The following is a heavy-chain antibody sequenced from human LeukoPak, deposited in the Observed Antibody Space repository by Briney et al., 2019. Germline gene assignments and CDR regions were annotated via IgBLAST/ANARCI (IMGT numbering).Heavy chain of an antibody. CDR3: ATKAYYYDSSGYYPKGFFDY. Sequence: NPSETLSLTCAVYGGSFSGYYWSWIRQPPRKGLEWIGEINHSGSTNYNPSLKSRVTISVDTSKNQFSLKLSSVTAADTAVYYCATKAYYYDSSGYYPKGFFDYWGQGTLVTVSS. CDR2: INHSGST. CDR1: GGSFSGYY. D-gene: IGHD3-22*01. J-gene: IGHJ4*02. V-gene: IGHV4-34*01.